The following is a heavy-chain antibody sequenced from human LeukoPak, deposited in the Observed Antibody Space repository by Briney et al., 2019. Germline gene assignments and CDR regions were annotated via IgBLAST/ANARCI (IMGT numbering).Heavy chain of an antibody. Sequence: PSETLSLTCTVSGGSISSGGYYWSWIRQHPGKGLEWIGYIYYSGSTYCNPSLKSRVTISVDTSKNQFSLKLSSVTAADTAVYYCARHQAIVGATHDAFDIWGQGTMVTVSS. CDR1: GGSISSGGYY. V-gene: IGHV4-31*03. CDR2: IYYSGST. J-gene: IGHJ3*02. D-gene: IGHD1-26*01. CDR3: ARHQAIVGATHDAFDI.